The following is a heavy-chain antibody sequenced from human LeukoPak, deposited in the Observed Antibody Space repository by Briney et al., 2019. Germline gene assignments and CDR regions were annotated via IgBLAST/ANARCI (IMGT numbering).Heavy chain of an antibody. CDR1: GGSFNGYY. V-gene: IGHV4-34*01. Sequence: SETLSLTCAVYGGSFNGYYWSWIRQPPGKGLEWIGEINHSGSTSYNPSLKSRVTISVDTSNNQFSLKLSSVTAADTAVYYCARADYGDYGPPEYWGQGTLVTVSS. D-gene: IGHD4-17*01. CDR2: INHSGST. CDR3: ARADYGDYGPPEY. J-gene: IGHJ4*02.